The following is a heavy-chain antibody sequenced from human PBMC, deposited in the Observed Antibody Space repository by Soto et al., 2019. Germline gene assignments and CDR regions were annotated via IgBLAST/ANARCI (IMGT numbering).Heavy chain of an antibody. Sequence: ASVKVSCKAPGYTFTSYGISWVRQAPGQGLEWMGWISAYNGNTNYAQKLQGRVTMTTDTSTSTAYMELRSLRSDDTAVYYCARDLSSADIVVVPAAIRGHDNWFDPWGQGTLVTVSS. CDR2: ISAYNGNT. CDR1: GYTFTSYG. J-gene: IGHJ5*02. D-gene: IGHD2-2*02. CDR3: ARDLSSADIVVVPAAIRGHDNWFDP. V-gene: IGHV1-18*01.